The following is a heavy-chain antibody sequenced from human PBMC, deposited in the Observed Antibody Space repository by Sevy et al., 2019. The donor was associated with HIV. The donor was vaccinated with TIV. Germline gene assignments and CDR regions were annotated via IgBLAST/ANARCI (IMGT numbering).Heavy chain of an antibody. CDR1: GGTFSSYA. J-gene: IGHJ4*02. CDR2: IIPIFGTA. Sequence: ALVKVSCKASGGTFSSYAISWVRQAPGQGLEWMGGIIPIFGTANYAQKFQGRVTITADESTSTAYMELSSLRSEDTAVYYCARSLVQQLTPNFDYWGQGTLVTVSS. CDR3: ARSLVQQLTPNFDY. D-gene: IGHD6-13*01. V-gene: IGHV1-69*13.